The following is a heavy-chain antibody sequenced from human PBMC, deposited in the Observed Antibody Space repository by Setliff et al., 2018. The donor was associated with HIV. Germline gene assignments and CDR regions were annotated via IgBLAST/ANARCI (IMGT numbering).Heavy chain of an antibody. V-gene: IGHV3-30*04. CDR2: ISYDGSKK. J-gene: IGHJ5*02. CDR1: GFTFSRYG. Sequence: GGSLRLSCAASGFTFSRYGMHWVRQAPGKGLEWVAFISYDGSKKYDADFVKGRFTISRDNDKNSVHLQMTSLRAEDTAVYYCASSGSGSYIDWFGPWGQGTLVNVSS. D-gene: IGHD3-10*01. CDR3: ASSGSGSYIDWFGP.